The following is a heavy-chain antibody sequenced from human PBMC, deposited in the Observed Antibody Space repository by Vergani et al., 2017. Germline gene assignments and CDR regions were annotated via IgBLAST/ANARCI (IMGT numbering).Heavy chain of an antibody. D-gene: IGHD6-13*01. CDR2: LSTTGGA. J-gene: IGHJ5*02. V-gene: IGHV4-59*02. CDR1: CVSVTDYN. Sequence: QAQLQESGPGLVKPSETLSLTSHVFCVSVTDYNSNCIRQAPGKGLEWIGSLSTTGGATHASHNPSLKSRVSISVDTSKSQFSLRLTSVPAADSAIYYCAGDTHSWQRADRWGQGLLVSVSS. CDR3: AGDTHSWQRADR.